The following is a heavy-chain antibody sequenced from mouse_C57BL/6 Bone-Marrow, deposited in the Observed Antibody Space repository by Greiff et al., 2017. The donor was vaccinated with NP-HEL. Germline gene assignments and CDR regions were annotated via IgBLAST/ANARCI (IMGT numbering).Heavy chain of an antibody. CDR1: GFSLTSYG. D-gene: IGHD2-4*01. CDR2: IWRGGST. Sequence: VKLMESGPGLVQPSQSLSITCTVSGFSLTSYGVHWVRQSPGQGLEWLGVIWRGGSTDYNAAFMSRLSITKDNSKSQVYLKMNSLQADDTAIYYCAKAGDDWAYWGQGTLVTVSA. J-gene: IGHJ3*01. V-gene: IGHV2-5*01. CDR3: AKAGDDWAY.